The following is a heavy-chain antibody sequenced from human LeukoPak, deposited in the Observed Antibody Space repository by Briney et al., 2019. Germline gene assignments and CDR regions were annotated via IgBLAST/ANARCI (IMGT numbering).Heavy chain of an antibody. CDR3: AREKVAGLYDY. V-gene: IGHV3-30-3*01. J-gene: IGHJ4*02. CDR1: GFTFSSYA. CDR2: ISYDGSNK. Sequence: TGGSLRLSCAASGFTFSSYAMHWVRQAPGKGLEWVAVISYDGSNKYYADSVKGRFTISRDNSKNTLYLQMNSLRAEDTAVYYCAREKVAGLYDYWGQGTLVTVSS. D-gene: IGHD6-19*01.